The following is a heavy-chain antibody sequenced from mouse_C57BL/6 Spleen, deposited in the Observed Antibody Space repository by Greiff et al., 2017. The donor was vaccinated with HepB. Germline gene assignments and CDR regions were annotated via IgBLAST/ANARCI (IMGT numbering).Heavy chain of an antibody. V-gene: IGHV2-2*01. D-gene: IGHD1-1*01. J-gene: IGHJ3*01. Sequence: QVQLQQSGPGLVQPSQSLSITCTVSGFSLTSYGVHWVRQSPGKGLEWLGVIWSGGSTDYNAAFISRLGISKDNSKSQVFFKMNSLQADDTAIYYCASSLLPAWFAYWGQGTLVTVSA. CDR2: IWSGGST. CDR3: ASSLLPAWFAY. CDR1: GFSLTSYG.